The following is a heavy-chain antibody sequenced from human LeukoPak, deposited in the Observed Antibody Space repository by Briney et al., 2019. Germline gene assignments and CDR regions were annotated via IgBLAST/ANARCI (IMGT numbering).Heavy chain of an antibody. CDR2: ISYDGSNK. CDR1: GFTFSSYA. J-gene: IGHJ5*02. Sequence: GRSLRLSCAASGFTFSSYAMHWVRQAPGKGLEWVAVISYDGSNKYYADSVKGRFTISRDNSKNTLYPQMNSLRAEDTAVYYCARAASSWYGNWFDPWGQGTLVTVSS. CDR3: ARAASSWYGNWFDP. V-gene: IGHV3-30-3*01. D-gene: IGHD6-13*01.